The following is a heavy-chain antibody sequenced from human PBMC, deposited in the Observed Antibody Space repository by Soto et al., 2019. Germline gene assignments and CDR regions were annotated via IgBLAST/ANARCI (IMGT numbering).Heavy chain of an antibody. V-gene: IGHV1-18*01. Sequence: GASVKVSCKASGYTFTSYGISWVRQAPGQGLEWMGWISVYNGNTNYAQKLQGRVTMTTDTSTSTAYMELRSLRSDDTAVYYCARALLWFGTLVNWFDPWGQGTLVTVSS. D-gene: IGHD3-10*01. CDR3: ARALLWFGTLVNWFDP. J-gene: IGHJ5*02. CDR1: GYTFTSYG. CDR2: ISVYNGNT.